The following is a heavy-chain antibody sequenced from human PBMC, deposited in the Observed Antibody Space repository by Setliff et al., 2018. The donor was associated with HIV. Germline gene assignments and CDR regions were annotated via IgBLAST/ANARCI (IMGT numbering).Heavy chain of an antibody. D-gene: IGHD3-22*01. Sequence: PGGSLRLSCAASGFTFSSYWMHWVRQAPGKGLVWVSRPNSDGSSTNYADSVKGRFTISRDNAKNTLYLQMNSLRAEDTAVYYCARALYDSSGYCWAFDIWGQGTMVTVSS. V-gene: IGHV3-74*01. CDR3: ARALYDSSGYCWAFDI. J-gene: IGHJ3*02. CDR1: GFTFSSYW. CDR2: PNSDGSST.